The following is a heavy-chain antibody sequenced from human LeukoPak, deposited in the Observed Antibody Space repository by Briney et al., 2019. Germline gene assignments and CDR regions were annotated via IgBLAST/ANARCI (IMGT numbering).Heavy chain of an antibody. CDR2: VYYSGSS. Sequence: SEPLSLTCTVSGNSVNSRDFYWNCSRQPPGKGLAWLGEVYYSGSSYSNPSLRSRLTLSLDMSKNQSSLRVTSMSAADTAVYFCARRLSWGEYRFDYWGQGTLVTVSS. J-gene: IGHJ4*02. CDR1: GNSVNSRDFY. CDR3: ARRLSWGEYRFDY. V-gene: IGHV4-30-4*01. D-gene: IGHD3-16*01.